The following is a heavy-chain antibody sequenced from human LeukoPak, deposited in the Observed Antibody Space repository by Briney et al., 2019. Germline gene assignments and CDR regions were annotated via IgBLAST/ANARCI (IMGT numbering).Heavy chain of an antibody. CDR3: ARGVAAAGTRYYYYYMDV. CDR1: GGSISSGGYS. Sequence: SETLSLTCAVSGGSISSGGYSWSWIRQPPGKGLEWIVYIYYSGSTYYNPSLKSRVTISVDTSKNQFSLKLSSVTAADTAVYYCARGVAAAGTRYYYYYMDVWGKGTTVTVSS. CDR2: IYYSGST. D-gene: IGHD6-13*01. J-gene: IGHJ6*03. V-gene: IGHV4-30-4*07.